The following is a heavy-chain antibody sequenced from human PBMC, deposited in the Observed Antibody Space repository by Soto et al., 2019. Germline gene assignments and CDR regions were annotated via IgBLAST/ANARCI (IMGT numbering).Heavy chain of an antibody. V-gene: IGHV4-34*01. CDR3: ARNHXTSYYYGSGSYPNWFDP. J-gene: IGHJ5*02. CDR1: GGSFSCYY. Sequence: KSSETLSLTCAVYGGSFSCYYWSWIRQPPGKGLEWIGEINHSGSTNYNPSLKSRVTISVDTSKNQFSLKLSSVTAADTAVYYCARNHXTSYYYGSGSYPNWFDPWGQGTLVTVSS. D-gene: IGHD3-10*01. CDR2: INHSGST.